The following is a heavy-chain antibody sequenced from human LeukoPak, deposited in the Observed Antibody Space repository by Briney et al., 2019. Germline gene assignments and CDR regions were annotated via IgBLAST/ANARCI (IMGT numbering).Heavy chain of an antibody. J-gene: IGHJ4*02. D-gene: IGHD3-16*02. Sequence: ASVKVSCKPSGYTFTGDYMHTVRQTPGQRLGWMGWIYPKRGGTNYAQKLQGRVTMTRDTSISTAYMEHSRLRSDDTAVYYCARDWPVMITFGAVIADYWGEGTLVTVSS. CDR1: GYTFTGDY. CDR2: IYPKRGGT. CDR3: ARDWPVMITFGAVIADY. V-gene: IGHV1-2*02.